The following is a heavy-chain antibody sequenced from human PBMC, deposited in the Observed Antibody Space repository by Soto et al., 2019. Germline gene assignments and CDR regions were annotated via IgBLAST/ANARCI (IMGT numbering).Heavy chain of an antibody. CDR2: INPATGAA. J-gene: IGHJ3*02. CDR3: ARGGGVGVAGSAAFDM. Sequence: QLHLVQSGAVVKKPGASVTVSCSASGYPVTAYYMHWVRQAPGRGLEWMGGINPATGAAKYTQTFQGRVTMPRDTSTSTVFMELSGLPSEDTAVFSCARGGGVGVAGSAAFDMWGQGTLVTVSS. D-gene: IGHD3-3*01. CDR1: GYPVTAYY. V-gene: IGHV1-2*02.